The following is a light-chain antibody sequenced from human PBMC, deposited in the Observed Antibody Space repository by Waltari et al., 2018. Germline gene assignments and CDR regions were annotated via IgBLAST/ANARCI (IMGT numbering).Light chain of an antibody. Sequence: EKVMTQSPATLSVSPGERATLSCRARKSVSNHLAWYQQRPGQAPRPPRSAASSRAAAVPARFSGSGSGTEFTLTIDSLQSEDFAVYFCQQYNSWPFTFGPGTQVDIK. CDR1: KSVSNH. J-gene: IGKJ3*01. CDR3: QQYNSWPFT. CDR2: AAS. V-gene: IGKV3-15*01.